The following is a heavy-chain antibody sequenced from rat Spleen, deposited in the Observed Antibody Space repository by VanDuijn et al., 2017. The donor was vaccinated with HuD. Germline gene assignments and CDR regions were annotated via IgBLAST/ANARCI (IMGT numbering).Heavy chain of an antibody. CDR2: INPDGDNT. V-gene: IGHV5-58*01. Sequence: EVQLVETGGGLGQPGRSLKLSCVASGFTFSSYWMYWIRQAPGKGLEWVSSINPDGDNTYYPDSVRGRFTMSRDNAENTICLQMNGLRSEDTATYYCAKDRGHGSPDYWGQGVMVTVSS. CDR1: GFTFSSYW. J-gene: IGHJ2*01. CDR3: AKDRGHGSPDY. D-gene: IGHD1-3*01.